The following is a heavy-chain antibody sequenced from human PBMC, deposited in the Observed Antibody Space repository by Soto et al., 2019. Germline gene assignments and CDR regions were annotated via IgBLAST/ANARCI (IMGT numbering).Heavy chain of an antibody. V-gene: IGHV1-2*04. J-gene: IGHJ1*01. D-gene: IGHD4-17*01. CDR2: INPNSGGT. CDR1: GYTFTGYY. CDR3: ARGGWLMTTVTLEYFQH. Sequence: ASVKVSCKASGYTFTGYYMHWVRQAPGQGLEWMGWINPNSGGTNYAQKFQGWVTMTRDTSISTAYMELSRLRSDDTAVYYCARGGWLMTTVTLEYFQHWGQGTLVTVSS.